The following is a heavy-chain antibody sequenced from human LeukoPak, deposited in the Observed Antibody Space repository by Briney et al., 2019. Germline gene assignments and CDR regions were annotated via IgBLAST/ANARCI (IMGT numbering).Heavy chain of an antibody. J-gene: IGHJ4*02. V-gene: IGHV3-30-3*01. CDR3: ARETSTRWLGEFDY. CDR2: ISYDGSNK. Sequence: GGSLRLSCAASGFTFSSYAMHWVRQAPGKGLEWVAVISYDGSNKYYADSVKGRFTISRDNAKNSLYLQMNSLRAEDTAVYYCARETSTRWLGEFDYWGQGTLVTVSS. CDR1: GFTFSSYA. D-gene: IGHD3-22*01.